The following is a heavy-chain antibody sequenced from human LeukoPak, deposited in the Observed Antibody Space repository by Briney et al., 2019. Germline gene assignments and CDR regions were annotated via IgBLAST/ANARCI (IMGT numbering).Heavy chain of an antibody. CDR1: VYTVTSYY. Sequence: ASVKVSCKASVYTVTSYYMHWVRHAPGQGLEWMGRINPSGGSTGYAQKFQGRFTMTRNTSISTAYMEMTSLRSEDTAVYYCAREYQLLGTVYNSLDPWGQGNLVTVSS. V-gene: IGHV1-46*01. CDR3: AREYQLLGTVYNSLDP. J-gene: IGHJ5*02. CDR2: INPSGGST. D-gene: IGHD2-2*01.